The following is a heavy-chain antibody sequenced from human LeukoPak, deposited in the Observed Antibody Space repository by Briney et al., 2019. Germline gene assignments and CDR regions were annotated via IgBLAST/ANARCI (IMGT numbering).Heavy chain of an antibody. J-gene: IGHJ3*02. V-gene: IGHV4-34*01. CDR1: GGSFSGYY. CDR3: AAGLGYSSGWYKFRDAFDI. Sequence: SETLSLTCAVYGGSFSGYYWSRIRQPPGKGLEWIGEINHSGSTNYNPSLKSRVTISVDTSKNQFSLKLSSVTAADTAVYYCAAGLGYSSGWYKFRDAFDIWGQGTMVTVSS. D-gene: IGHD6-19*01. CDR2: INHSGST.